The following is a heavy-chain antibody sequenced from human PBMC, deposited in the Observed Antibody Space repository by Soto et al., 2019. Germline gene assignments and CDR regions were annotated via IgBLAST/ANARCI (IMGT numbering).Heavy chain of an antibody. J-gene: IGHJ4*02. V-gene: IGHV1-69*12. CDR2: IVPVFRTP. CDR1: GGTFSSYA. CDR3: ARDKDEYYGSGSIVFDS. Sequence: QVQLVQSGAEVKKPRASVKVSCRTSGGTFSSYAISWVRQAPGQGLEWMGEIVPVFRTPNYAQKFQGRLTITADESTSTAYVELSSLTSEDTAIYYCARDKDEYYGSGSIVFDSWGQGTLVTVSS. D-gene: IGHD3-10*01.